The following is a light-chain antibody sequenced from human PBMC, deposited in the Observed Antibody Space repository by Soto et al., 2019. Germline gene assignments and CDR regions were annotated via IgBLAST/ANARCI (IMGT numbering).Light chain of an antibody. CDR2: DAS. Sequence: EIVLTQSPATLSLSPGERATLSCRASQSVSSYLAWYQQKPGQAPRLLIYDASNRATGIPARFSGSESGTDFTLNISSLEPEDFAVYYCQQRSNWPLTFGGGTKVGIK. V-gene: IGKV3-11*01. CDR3: QQRSNWPLT. J-gene: IGKJ4*01. CDR1: QSVSSY.